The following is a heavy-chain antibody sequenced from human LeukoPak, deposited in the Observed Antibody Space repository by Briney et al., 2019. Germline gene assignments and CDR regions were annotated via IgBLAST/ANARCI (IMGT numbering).Heavy chain of an antibody. CDR3: VTSGCSGATCYFYFDY. Sequence: PGGSLRLSCAASGFTFSSYAMHWVRQAPGKGLEWVSSINYSGTNMYYADSVKGRFTISRDNAKNSLFLQMNSLRPEDTAVYYCVTSGCSGATCYFYFDYWGQGTLVTVSS. J-gene: IGHJ4*02. CDR2: INYSGTNM. D-gene: IGHD2-15*01. CDR1: GFTFSSYA. V-gene: IGHV3-21*01.